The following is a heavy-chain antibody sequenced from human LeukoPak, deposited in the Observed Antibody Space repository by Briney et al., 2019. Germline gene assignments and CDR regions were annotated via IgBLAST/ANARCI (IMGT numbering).Heavy chain of an antibody. CDR1: GYTFTSYY. Sequence: ASVKVSCKASGYTFTSYYMHWVRQAPGQGLEWMGWINPNSGGTNYAQKFQGRVTMTRDTSISTAYMELSRLRSDDTAVYYCARDRRYYGSGSYIFDYWGQGTLVTVSS. CDR2: INPNSGGT. J-gene: IGHJ4*02. V-gene: IGHV1-2*02. D-gene: IGHD3-10*01. CDR3: ARDRRYYGSGSYIFDY.